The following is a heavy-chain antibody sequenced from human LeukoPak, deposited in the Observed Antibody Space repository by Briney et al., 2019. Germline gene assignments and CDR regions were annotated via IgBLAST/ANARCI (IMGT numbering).Heavy chain of an antibody. CDR3: ARVYSGSGYYYDGWFDP. J-gene: IGHJ5*02. CDR2: MYYSGTT. V-gene: IGHV4-39*07. CDR1: GGSISTSSYY. D-gene: IGHD3-22*01. Sequence: PSETLSLTCTVSGGSISTSSYYWGWIRQPPGKGLEWIGNMYYSGTTYYDPSLKSRVTISVDTSKNQFSLKLSSVTAADTAVYYCARVYSGSGYYYDGWFDPWGQGTLVTVSS.